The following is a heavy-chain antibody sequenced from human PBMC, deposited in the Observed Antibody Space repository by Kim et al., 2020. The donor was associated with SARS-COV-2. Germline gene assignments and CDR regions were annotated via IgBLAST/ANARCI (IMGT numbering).Heavy chain of an antibody. Sequence: SETLSLTCAVYGGSFSGYYWSWIRQPPGKGLEWIGEINHSGSTNYNPSLKSRVTISVDTSKNQFSLKLSSVTAADTAVYYCARAPYPLYYYGSGSYLQNAFDIWGQGTMVTVSS. CDR3: ARAPYPLYYYGSGSYLQNAFDI. D-gene: IGHD3-10*01. CDR1: GGSFSGYY. CDR2: INHSGST. J-gene: IGHJ3*02. V-gene: IGHV4-34*01.